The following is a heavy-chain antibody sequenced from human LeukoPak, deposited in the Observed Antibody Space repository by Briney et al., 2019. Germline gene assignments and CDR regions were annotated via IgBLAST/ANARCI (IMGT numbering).Heavy chain of an antibody. J-gene: IGHJ4*02. CDR3: ARGGYGGVFDY. V-gene: IGHV3-43D*04. CDR2: ISWDGGTT. Sequence: GGSLRLSCAASGFDFDDYMMHWVRQVPGKGLEWVSLISWDGGTTNYADSVKGRFTISRGNSKNSLYFLMNDLTAEDTAFYYCARGGYGGVFDYWGQGTLVTVSS. CDR1: GFDFDDYM. D-gene: IGHD4-23*01.